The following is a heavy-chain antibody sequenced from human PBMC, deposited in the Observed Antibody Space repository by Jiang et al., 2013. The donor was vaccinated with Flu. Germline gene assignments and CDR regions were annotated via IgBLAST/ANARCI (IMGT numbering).Heavy chain of an antibody. CDR2: INAGNGNT. CDR1: GYTFTSYA. Sequence: SGAEVKKPGASVKVSCKASGYTFTSYAMHWVRQAPGQRLEWMGWINAGNGNTKYSQKFQGRVTITRDTSASTAYMELSSLRSEDTAVYYCARAVPSRRDYYDSSGYYGYFDYWGQGTLVTVSS. D-gene: IGHD3-22*01. V-gene: IGHV1-3*01. CDR3: ARAVPSRRDYYDSSGYYGYFDY. J-gene: IGHJ4*02.